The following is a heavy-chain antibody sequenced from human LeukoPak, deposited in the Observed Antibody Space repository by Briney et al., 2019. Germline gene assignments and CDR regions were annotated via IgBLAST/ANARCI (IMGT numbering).Heavy chain of an antibody. J-gene: IGHJ5*02. Sequence: ASVKVSCKASGYTFTGYYMHWVRQAPGQGLEWMGWINPNSGGTNYAQKFQGRVTMTRDTSISTAYMELSRLRSDDTAVYYCARTPARTLQLLRFVGRNNWFDPWGQGTLVTVSS. CDR2: INPNSGGT. V-gene: IGHV1-2*02. CDR1: GYTFTGYY. CDR3: ARTPARTLQLLRFVGRNNWFDP. D-gene: IGHD2-2*01.